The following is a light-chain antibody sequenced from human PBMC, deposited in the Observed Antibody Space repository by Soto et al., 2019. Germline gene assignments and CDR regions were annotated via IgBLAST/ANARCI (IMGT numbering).Light chain of an antibody. Sequence: SYELIQPPSVSVSPGQTASITCSGDKLGDKYACWYQQKPGQSPVLVIYQDNKRPSGIPERFSGSNSGNTATLTISGTQAMDEADYYCQAWDSGAVFGGGTKLTVL. CDR1: KLGDKY. CDR2: QDN. J-gene: IGLJ2*01. CDR3: QAWDSGAV. V-gene: IGLV3-1*01.